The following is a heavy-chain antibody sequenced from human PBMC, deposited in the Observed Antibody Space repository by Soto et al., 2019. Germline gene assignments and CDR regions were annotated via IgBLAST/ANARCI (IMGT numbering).Heavy chain of an antibody. CDR3: ARDHRSAAYYYYYGMDV. V-gene: IGHV4-34*01. CDR2: INHSGST. CDR1: GGSFSGYY. D-gene: IGHD1-26*01. Sequence: SETLSLTCAVYGGSFSGYYWSWIRQPPGKGLEWIGEINHSGSTNYNPSLKSRVTISVDTSKNQFSLKLSSVTAADTAVYYCARDHRSAAYYYYYGMDVWGQGTTVTVSS. J-gene: IGHJ6*02.